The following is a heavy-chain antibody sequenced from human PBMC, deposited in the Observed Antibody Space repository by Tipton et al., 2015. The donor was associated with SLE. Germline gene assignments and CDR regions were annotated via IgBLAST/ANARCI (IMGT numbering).Heavy chain of an antibody. CDR1: GFTPSSYW. D-gene: IGHD6-19*01. CDR3: ATSGLVVAGTGTDFDY. V-gene: IGHV3-7*01. J-gene: IGHJ4*02. CDR2: LKQDGSEK. Sequence: SLRLSCAASGFTPSSYWMSWVRQGRGKGLEGVANLKQDGSEKYYADSVKGRFTISRDNAKNSLYLQMNSLRAEDTAVYYCATSGLVVAGTGTDFDYWGQGTLVTVSS.